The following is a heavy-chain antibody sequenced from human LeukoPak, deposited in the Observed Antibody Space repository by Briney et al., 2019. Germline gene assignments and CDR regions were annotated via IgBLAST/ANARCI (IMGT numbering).Heavy chain of an antibody. J-gene: IGHJ4*02. CDR2: ISWNSGSI. CDR1: GFTFDDYA. CDR3: AKGYCSSTSCYIDY. D-gene: IGHD2-2*02. V-gene: IGHV3-9*01. Sequence: PGRSLRLSCAASGFTFDDYAMHWVRLAPGKGLEWVSGISWNSGSIGYADSVKGRFTISRDNAKNSLYLQMNSLRAEDTALYYCAKGYCSSTSCYIDYWGQGTLVTVSS.